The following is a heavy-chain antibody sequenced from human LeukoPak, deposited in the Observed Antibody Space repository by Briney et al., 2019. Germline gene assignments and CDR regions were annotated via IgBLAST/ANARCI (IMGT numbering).Heavy chain of an antibody. CDR2: TYYRSKWSS. Sequence: SQTLSLTCAISGDSVSNKNTARNWIRQSPSRGLEWLGRTYYRSKWSSGYAESVKSRLTVSPDTSKNQFSLQLRSVTPEDTAVYYCARSQTGGTFDYWGQGALVTVSS. CDR1: GDSVSNKNTA. D-gene: IGHD1-26*01. V-gene: IGHV6-1*01. J-gene: IGHJ4*02. CDR3: ARSQTGGTFDY.